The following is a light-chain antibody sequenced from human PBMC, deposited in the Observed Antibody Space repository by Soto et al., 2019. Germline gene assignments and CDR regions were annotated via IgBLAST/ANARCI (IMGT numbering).Light chain of an antibody. J-gene: IGLJ3*02. Sequence: QTVVTQEASLTVSPGGTVTLTCGSSTGTVTSGHFPYWFQQKPGQAPRTLIYDTSDKHSWTPARFSGSLLGGKAALTLSGAQPEDEAEYYCLLFFGDSRGVFGGGTKVTVL. CDR3: LLFFGDSRGV. V-gene: IGLV7-46*01. CDR1: TGTVTSGHF. CDR2: DTS.